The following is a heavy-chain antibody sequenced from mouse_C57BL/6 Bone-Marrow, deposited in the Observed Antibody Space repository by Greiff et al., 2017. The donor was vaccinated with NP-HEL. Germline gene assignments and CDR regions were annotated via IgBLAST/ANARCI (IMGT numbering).Heavy chain of an antibody. CDR1: GYTFTSYG. CDR3: SRGGNRAQATLLDY. D-gene: IGHD3-2*02. CDR2: IYPRSGNT. V-gene: IGHV1-81*01. J-gene: IGHJ2*01. Sequence: VQLQQSGAELARPGASVKLSCKASGYTFTSYGISWVKQRTGQGLEWIGEIYPRSGNTYYNEKFKGKATLTADKSSSTAYMELRSLTSEDSAVYFCSRGGNRAQATLLDYWGQGTTLTVSS.